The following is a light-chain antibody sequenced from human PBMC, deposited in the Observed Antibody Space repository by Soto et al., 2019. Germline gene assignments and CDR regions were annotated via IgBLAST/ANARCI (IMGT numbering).Light chain of an antibody. CDR3: QQRSNWRVT. J-gene: IGKJ4*01. V-gene: IGKV3-11*01. Sequence: EIVLTQSPATLSLSPGERATLSCRASQSVSSYLAWYQQKPGQAPRLLIYDASNRATGIPARFSGSGSGTNFPLSFSSLDPEDLAVYYCQQRSNWRVTFGGGTKV. CDR1: QSVSSY. CDR2: DAS.